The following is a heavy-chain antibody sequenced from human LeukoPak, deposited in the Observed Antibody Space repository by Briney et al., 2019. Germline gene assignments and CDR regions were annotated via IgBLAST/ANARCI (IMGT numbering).Heavy chain of an antibody. CDR2: INHSGST. Sequence: GSLRLSCAASGFTFSSYGMHWVRQPPGKGLEWIGEINHSGSTNYNPSLKSRVTISVDTAKNQFSLKLSSVTAADTAVYYCARSALIDYDFWSGYYTRLPDYWGQGTLVTVSS. CDR1: GFTFSSYG. J-gene: IGHJ4*02. V-gene: IGHV4-34*01. CDR3: ARSALIDYDFWSGYYTRLPDY. D-gene: IGHD3-3*01.